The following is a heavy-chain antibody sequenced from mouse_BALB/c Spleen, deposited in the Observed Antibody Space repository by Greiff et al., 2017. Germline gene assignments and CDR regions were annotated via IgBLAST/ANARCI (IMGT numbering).Heavy chain of an antibody. D-gene: IGHD1-1*01. CDR1: GDSITSGY. Sequence: EVQLQQSGPSLVKPSQTLSLTCSVTGDSITSGYWHWIRKFPGNKLEYMGYISYRGSTYYNPSLKSRISITRDTSKNQYYLQLNSVTTEDTATYYCARTYYDGSSYWYFDVWGAGTTVTVSS. CDR2: ISYRGST. V-gene: IGHV3-8*02. CDR3: ARTYYDGSSYWYFDV. J-gene: IGHJ1*01.